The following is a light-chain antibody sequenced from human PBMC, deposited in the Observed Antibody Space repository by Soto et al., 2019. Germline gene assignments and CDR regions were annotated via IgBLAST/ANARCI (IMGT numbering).Light chain of an antibody. CDR1: QSISRW. V-gene: IGKV1-5*01. J-gene: IGKJ5*01. CDR3: QQYNTYST. CDR2: DAS. Sequence: DIQMTQSPSTLSASVGDRVTITCRASQSISRWLAWYQQKPGKAPQARIYDASSLKSGVPSRLSGNGSGTEFTLTISSMQPDDFATYYCQQYNTYSTFGQGTRLEIK.